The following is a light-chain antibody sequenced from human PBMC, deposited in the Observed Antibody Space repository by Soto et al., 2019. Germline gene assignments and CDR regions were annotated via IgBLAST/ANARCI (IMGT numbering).Light chain of an antibody. CDR1: NVGSKS. CDR2: DDS. CDR3: KVWDNSSDQGL. Sequence: SYELAQPPSVSVAPGQTATVTCGGNNVGSKSVHWYQQKPGQAPVLVVYDDSDRPSGIPERFSGSNSGNTATLNISRVEAGEEAEYYCKVWDNSSDQGLFGTGTKVTV. J-gene: IGLJ1*01. V-gene: IGLV3-21*02.